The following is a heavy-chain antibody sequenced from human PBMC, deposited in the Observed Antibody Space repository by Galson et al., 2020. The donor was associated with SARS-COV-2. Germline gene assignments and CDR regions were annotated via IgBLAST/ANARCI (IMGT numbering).Heavy chain of an antibody. CDR2: IFHSGYT. V-gene: IGHV4-4*02. D-gene: IGHD2-21*02. CDR1: DGSISSSDW. CDR3: SRIIVTAYYFSYMDV. J-gene: IGHJ6*03. Sequence: SETLSLTCAVSDGSISSSDWWGWVRQPPGKGLEWLGDIFHSGYTNYDPSLKSRVTMSLDTSKNQFSLKLSSVTAADTALYYCSRIIVTAYYFSYMDVWGKGTTVTVSS.